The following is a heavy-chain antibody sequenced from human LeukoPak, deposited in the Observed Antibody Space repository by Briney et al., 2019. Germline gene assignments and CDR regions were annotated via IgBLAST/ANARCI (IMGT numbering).Heavy chain of an antibody. J-gene: IGHJ6*04. V-gene: IGHV1-69*13. CDR2: IIPIFGTA. D-gene: IGHD3-10*01. CDR1: GGTFSSYA. CDR3: ARDFEYYYGSGSLYYYGMDV. Sequence: SVKVSCKASGGTFSSYAISWVRQAPGQGLEWMGGIIPIFGTANYAQKFQGRVTITADESTSTAYMELSSLRSEDTAVYYCARDFEYYYGSGSLYYYGMDVWGKGTTVTVSS.